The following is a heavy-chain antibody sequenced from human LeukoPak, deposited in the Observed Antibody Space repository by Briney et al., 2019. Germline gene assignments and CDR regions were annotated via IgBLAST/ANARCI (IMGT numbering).Heavy chain of an antibody. D-gene: IGHD5-18*01. V-gene: IGHV3-74*01. CDR2: INNDGSST. CDR3: ARDAVDTANAV. CDR1: GFIFSSYW. J-gene: IGHJ6*02. Sequence: GGSLRLSCAASGFIFSSYWMHWVRQAPGKGLVWVSHINNDGSSTNYADSVKGRFTISRDNAKNTLYLQMNSLRAEDTAVYYCARDAVDTANAVWGQGTTVTVSS.